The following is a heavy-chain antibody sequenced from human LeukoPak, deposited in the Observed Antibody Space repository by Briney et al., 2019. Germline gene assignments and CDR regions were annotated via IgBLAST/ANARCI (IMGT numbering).Heavy chain of an antibody. CDR3: ARDLEYLYPGGAFDI. CDR2: INPNHGGT. V-gene: IGHV1-2*02. CDR1: GYTFSDFY. J-gene: IGHJ3*02. D-gene: IGHD3-16*01. Sequence: ASVKVSCKASGYTFSDFYIHWVRQAPGQGLEWMAWINPNHGGTNFAQKFQGRVTVTRDTSISTAYMELTRLTSDDTAVYYCARDLEYLYPGGAFDIWGQGTMVTVSS.